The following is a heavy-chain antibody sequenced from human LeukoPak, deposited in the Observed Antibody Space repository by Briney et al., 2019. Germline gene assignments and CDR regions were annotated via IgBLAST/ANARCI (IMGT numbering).Heavy chain of an antibody. V-gene: IGHV1-69*06. CDR3: ASLPGLPLLDAFDI. J-gene: IGHJ3*02. Sequence: SVTVSFKASGGTFSIYAISWVRQAPGQGLEWMGGIIPIFGTANYAQKFQGRVTITADKSTSTAYMELSSLRSEDTAVYYCASLPGLPLLDAFDIWGQGTMATVSS. D-gene: IGHD2-15*01. CDR2: IIPIFGTA. CDR1: GGTFSIYA.